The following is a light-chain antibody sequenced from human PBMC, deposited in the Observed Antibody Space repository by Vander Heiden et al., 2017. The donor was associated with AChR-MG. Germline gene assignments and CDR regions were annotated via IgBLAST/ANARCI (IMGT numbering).Light chain of an antibody. V-gene: IGLV1-47*01. CDR2: RNN. CDR3: AAWDDSLSGPV. Sequence: QSVLTQPPSASGTPGPRVTISCSGSSSNIGSNYVYWYQQHPGTAPKLLIYRNNQRPSGVPERFSGSKSGTSASMAISGLRSEDEADYYCAAWDDSLSGPVFGGGTKLTVL. J-gene: IGLJ3*02. CDR1: SSNIGSNY.